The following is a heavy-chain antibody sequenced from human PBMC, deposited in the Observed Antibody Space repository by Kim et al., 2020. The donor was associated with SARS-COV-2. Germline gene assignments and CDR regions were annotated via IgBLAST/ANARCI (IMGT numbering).Heavy chain of an antibody. CDR1: GYSISSGYY. D-gene: IGHD6-19*01. CDR3: ASSGYSSGWRFDY. Sequence: SETLSLTCTVSGYSISSGYYWGWIRQPPGKGLEWIGSIYHSGSTYYNPSLKSRVTISVDTSKNQFSLKLSSVTAADTAVYYCASSGYSSGWRFDYWGQGTLVTVSS. CDR2: IYHSGST. J-gene: IGHJ4*02. V-gene: IGHV4-38-2*02.